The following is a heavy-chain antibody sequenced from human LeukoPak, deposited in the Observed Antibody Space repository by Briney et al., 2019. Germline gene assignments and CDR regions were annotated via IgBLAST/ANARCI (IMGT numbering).Heavy chain of an antibody. Sequence: SETLSLTCAVSGGSISSFYWSWIRQPPGKGLEWIGYIYYSGSTNYNPSLKSRVTISVDTSRNHFSLRLSSVTAADTAVYYCARGGWSLDYWGQGTLVTVSS. D-gene: IGHD6-19*01. V-gene: IGHV4-59*01. CDR3: ARGGWSLDY. CDR1: GGSISSFY. J-gene: IGHJ4*02. CDR2: IYYSGST.